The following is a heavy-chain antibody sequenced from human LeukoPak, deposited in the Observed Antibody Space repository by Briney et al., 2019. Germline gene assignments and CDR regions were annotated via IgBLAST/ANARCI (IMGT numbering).Heavy chain of an antibody. CDR1: GFTFSSYS. J-gene: IGHJ4*02. D-gene: IGHD5-24*01. CDR3: ARETPRRGETRDGYR. CDR2: ISSSSSYI. Sequence: GGSLRLSCAASGFTFSSYSMNWVRQAPGKGLEWVSSISSSSSYIYYADSVKGRFTISRDNAKNSLFLQMNTLRAEDTAVYYCARETPRRGETRDGYRWGQGTLVTVSS. V-gene: IGHV3-21*01.